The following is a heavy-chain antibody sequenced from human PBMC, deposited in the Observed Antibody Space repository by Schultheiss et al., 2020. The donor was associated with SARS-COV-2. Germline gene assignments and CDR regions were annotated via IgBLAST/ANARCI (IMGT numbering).Heavy chain of an antibody. Sequence: ASVKVSCKASGGTFSSYAISWVRQAPGQGLEWMGWISAYNGNTNYAQKLQGRVTMTTDTSTSTAYMELSSLRSEDTAVYYCATLQLWLNWGQGTLVTVSS. J-gene: IGHJ4*02. V-gene: IGHV1-18*01. CDR3: ATLQLWLN. CDR2: ISAYNGNT. D-gene: IGHD5-18*01. CDR1: GGTFSSYA.